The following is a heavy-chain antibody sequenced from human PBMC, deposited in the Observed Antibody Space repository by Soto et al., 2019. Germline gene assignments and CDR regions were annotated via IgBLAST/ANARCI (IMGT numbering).Heavy chain of an antibody. J-gene: IGHJ5*02. D-gene: IGHD2-21*02. V-gene: IGHV1-69*01. CDR3: ARDSPRGDCDGDCYSNWFDP. CDR2: IIPIFGTA. CDR1: GGTFSSYA. Sequence: QVQLVQSGAEVKKPGSSVKVSCKASGGTFSSYAISWVRQAPGQGLEWMGGIIPIFGTANYAQKFQGRVTITADESTSTAYMELSSLRSEDTAVYYCARDSPRGDCDGDCYSNWFDPWGQGTLVTVSS.